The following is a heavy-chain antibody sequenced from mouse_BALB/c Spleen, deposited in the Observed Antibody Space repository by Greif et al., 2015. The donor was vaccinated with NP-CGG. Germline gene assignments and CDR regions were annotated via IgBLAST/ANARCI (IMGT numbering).Heavy chain of an antibody. D-gene: IGHD1-1*01. V-gene: IGHV7-3*02. CDR1: GFTFTDYY. CDR2: IRNKANGYTT. Sequence: EVKVVESGGGLVQPGGSLRLSCATSGFTFTDYYMSWVRQPPGKALEWLGFIRNKANGYTTEYSASVKGRFTISRDNSQSILYLQMNTLRAEDSATYYCAREINYGSLYWYCDVWGAGTTVTVSS. J-gene: IGHJ1*01. CDR3: AREINYGSLYWYCDV.